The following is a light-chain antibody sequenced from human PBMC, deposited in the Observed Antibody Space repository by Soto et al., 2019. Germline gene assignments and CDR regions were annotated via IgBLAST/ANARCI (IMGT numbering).Light chain of an antibody. J-gene: IGLJ1*01. Sequence: SALTQPASVSGSPGQSITISCTGTSSDIGNYDYVSWYQQYPGKAPKLMIYDVSHRPSGVSNRFSGSKSGNTASLTISGLQAEDEAEYYCSSYTTSSTLIFGTGTKLTVL. V-gene: IGLV2-14*01. CDR2: DVS. CDR3: SSYTTSSTLI. CDR1: SSDIGNYDY.